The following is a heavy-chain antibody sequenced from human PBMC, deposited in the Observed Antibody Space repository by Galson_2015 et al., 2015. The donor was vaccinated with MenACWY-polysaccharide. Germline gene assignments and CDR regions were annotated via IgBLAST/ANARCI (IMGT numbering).Heavy chain of an antibody. J-gene: IGHJ3*01. CDR3: ARARSWSGYFAFDF. CDR1: GFPFSDSC. D-gene: IGHD3-3*01. CDR2: IKQSGSEK. Sequence: LRLSCAASGFPFSDSCMTWIRQAPGKGLEWVATIKQSGSEKYYVDSVEGRFTVSRDNAKNSLYLQMNSLRAEDTAVYYCARARSWSGYFAFDFWGQGTMVTVSS. V-gene: IGHV3-7*01.